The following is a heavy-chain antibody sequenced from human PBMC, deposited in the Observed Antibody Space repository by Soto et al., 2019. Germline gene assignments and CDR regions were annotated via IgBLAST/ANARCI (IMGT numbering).Heavy chain of an antibody. CDR1: GYSFTSYW. CDR2: IYPGDSDT. J-gene: IGHJ6*02. D-gene: IGHD1-7*01. CDR3: ARQNWNYVYYYYGMDV. Sequence: GESLKISCKGSGYSFTSYWIGWVRQMPGKGLEWMGIIYPGDSDTRYSPSFQGQVTISADKSISTAYLQWSSLKASDTAMYYCARQNWNYVYYYYGMDVWGQGTTVTVSS. V-gene: IGHV5-51*01.